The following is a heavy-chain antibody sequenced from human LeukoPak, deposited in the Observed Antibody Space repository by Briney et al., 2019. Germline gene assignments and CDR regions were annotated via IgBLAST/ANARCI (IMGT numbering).Heavy chain of an antibody. CDR2: INPSGGST. CDR3: AREASPEVVIIDYGMDV. J-gene: IGHJ6*02. Sequence: ASVKVSCKASGYTFTSYYMHWVRQAPGQGLEWMGIINPSGGSTSYAQKFQGRVTMTRDTSTSTAYMELSSLRSEDTAVYYCAREASPEVVIIDYGMDVWGQGTTVTVSS. D-gene: IGHD3-3*01. CDR1: GYTFTSYY. V-gene: IGHV1-46*01.